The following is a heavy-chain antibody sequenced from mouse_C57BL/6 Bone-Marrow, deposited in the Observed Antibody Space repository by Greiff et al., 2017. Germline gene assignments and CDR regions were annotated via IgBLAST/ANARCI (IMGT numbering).Heavy chain of an antibody. CDR2: IDPENGDT. D-gene: IGHD2-3*01. CDR1: GFNIKDDY. V-gene: IGHV14-4*01. CDR3: TMGWLLLFAY. Sequence: EVKLMESGAELVRPGASVKLSYTASGFNIKDDYMHWVKQRPEQGLEWIGWIDPENGDTEYASKFQGKATITADTSSNTAYLQLSSLTSEDTAVYYCTMGWLLLFAYWGQGTLVTVSA. J-gene: IGHJ3*01.